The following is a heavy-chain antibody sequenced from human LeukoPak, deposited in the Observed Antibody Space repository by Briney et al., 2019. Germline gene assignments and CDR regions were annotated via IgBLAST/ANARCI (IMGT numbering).Heavy chain of an antibody. J-gene: IGHJ4*02. CDR1: GGPISSYY. V-gene: IGHV4-59*01. Sequence: SETLSLTCTVSGGPISSYYWSWIRQPPGKGLEWIGYIYYSGSTNYNPSLKSRVTISVDTSKNQFSLKLSSVTAADTAVYYCARDLFLGYWGQGTLVTVSS. CDR3: ARDLFLGY. CDR2: IYYSGST. D-gene: IGHD3-3*01.